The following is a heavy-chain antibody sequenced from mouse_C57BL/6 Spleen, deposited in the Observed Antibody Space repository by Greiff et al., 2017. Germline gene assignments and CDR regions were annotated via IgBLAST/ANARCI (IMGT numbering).Heavy chain of an antibody. J-gene: IGHJ3*01. D-gene: IGHD2-4*01. CDR3: PGPLYYDYDGFAY. CDR1: GFNIKNTY. V-gene: IGHV14-3*01. Sequence: EVQLQQSVAELVRPGASLKLSCTASGFNIKNTYMHWVKQRPEQGLEWIGRIDPVNGNTKYAPKVPGKATITADTSSNPAYLQRSSLTSEDTDIYYRPGPLYYDYDGFAYWGKGTLVTVSA. CDR2: IDPVNGNT.